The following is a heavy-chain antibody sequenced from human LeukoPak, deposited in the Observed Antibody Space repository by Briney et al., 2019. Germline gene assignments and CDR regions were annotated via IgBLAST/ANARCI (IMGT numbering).Heavy chain of an antibody. D-gene: IGHD3-10*01. CDR1: GFTFSSYW. J-gene: IGHJ4*02. CDR3: ARVAYYYGSGLYLDY. CDR2: IKQDGSEK. V-gene: IGHV3-7*01. Sequence: GGSLRPSCAASGFTFSSYWMSWVRQAPGKGLEWVANIKQDGSEKYYVDSVKGRFTISRDNAKNSLYLQMNSLRAEDTAVYYCARVAYYYGSGLYLDYWGQGTLVTVSS.